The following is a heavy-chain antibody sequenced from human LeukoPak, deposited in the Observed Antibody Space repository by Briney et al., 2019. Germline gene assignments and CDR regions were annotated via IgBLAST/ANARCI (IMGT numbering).Heavy chain of an antibody. J-gene: IGHJ4*02. CDR3: ARDRAGSGYDSILDY. Sequence: GGSLRLSCAASGFTFSSYAMHWVRQAPGKGLEWVAVISYDGSNKYYADSVKGRFTISRDNSKNTLYLQMNSLRAEDTAVCYCARDRAGSGYDSILDYWGQGTLVTVSS. D-gene: IGHD5-12*01. CDR1: GFTFSSYA. CDR2: ISYDGSNK. V-gene: IGHV3-30*04.